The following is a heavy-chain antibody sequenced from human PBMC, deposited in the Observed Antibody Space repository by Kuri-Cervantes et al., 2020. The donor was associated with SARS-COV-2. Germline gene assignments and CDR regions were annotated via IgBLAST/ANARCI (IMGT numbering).Heavy chain of an antibody. D-gene: IGHD2-15*01. CDR2: IWYDGSNK. V-gene: IGHV3-33*01. J-gene: IGHJ6*03. CDR1: GFTFSSYG. Sequence: SCAASGFTFSSYGMHWVRQAPGKGLEWVAVIWYDGSNKYYADSVKGRFTISRDNSKNTLYLQMNSLRAEDTAMYYCARDRIAPTGWDYYMDVWGKGTTVTVSS. CDR3: ARDRIAPTGWDYYMDV.